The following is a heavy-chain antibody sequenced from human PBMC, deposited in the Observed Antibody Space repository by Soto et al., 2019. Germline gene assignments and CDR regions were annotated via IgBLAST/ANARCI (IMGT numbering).Heavy chain of an antibody. D-gene: IGHD2-2*01. V-gene: IGHV3-43*01. J-gene: IGHJ4*02. CDR2: IGRDSINT. CDR3: VKERDDASWTAFDH. Sequence: EVRLVESGGVVVQPGGSLRLSCAASGFMFDDFSMHWVRQAPGKGLEWVALIGRDSINTYYADSVRGRFIVSRDNSKNFLYLQMNSLRSEDTALYYCVKERDDASWTAFDHWGQGTLVTVSS. CDR1: GFMFDDFS.